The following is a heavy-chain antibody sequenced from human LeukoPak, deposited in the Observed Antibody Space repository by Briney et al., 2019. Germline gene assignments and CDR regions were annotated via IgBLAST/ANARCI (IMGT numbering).Heavy chain of an antibody. CDR2: ISSSSSYR. Sequence: GGSLRLSCAASGFTLSSYSMNWVRQAPGKGLEWVSSISSSSSYRYYADSVKGRFAISRNNAKNSLYLQMNSLRAEDTAVYYCASYRVYSGSGRSPGAGWGQGTLVAVSS. CDR1: GFTLSSYS. V-gene: IGHV3-21*01. J-gene: IGHJ4*02. D-gene: IGHD3-10*01. CDR3: ASYRVYSGSGRSPGAG.